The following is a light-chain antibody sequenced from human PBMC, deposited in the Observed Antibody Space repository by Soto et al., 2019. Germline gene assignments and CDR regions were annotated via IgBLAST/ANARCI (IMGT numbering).Light chain of an antibody. CDR1: QSVNIY. Sequence: EIVLTQSPATLSLSPGERATLSCRASQSVNIYLAWYQQKPGQAPRLLIYDASNRATGIPARLSGSGSGTDYKISINSLEPEDFAGYYCQQRSNRPPLITFGQGTRLEIK. CDR2: DAS. J-gene: IGKJ5*01. CDR3: QQRSNRPPLIT. V-gene: IGKV3-11*01.